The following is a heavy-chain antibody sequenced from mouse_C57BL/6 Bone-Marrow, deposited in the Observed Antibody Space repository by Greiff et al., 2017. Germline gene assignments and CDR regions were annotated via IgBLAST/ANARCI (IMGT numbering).Heavy chain of an antibody. CDR1: GYTFTDYY. CDR3: ARTILYGYGRGFAY. CDR2: INPNNGGT. D-gene: IGHD2-2*01. J-gene: IGHJ3*01. Sequence: EVQLQQSGPELVKPGASVKISCKASGYTFTDYYMNWVKQSHGKSLEWIGDINPNNGGTSYNQKFKGKATLTVDKSSSTAYMELRSLTSEDSAVYYCARTILYGYGRGFAYWGQGTLVTVSA. V-gene: IGHV1-26*01.